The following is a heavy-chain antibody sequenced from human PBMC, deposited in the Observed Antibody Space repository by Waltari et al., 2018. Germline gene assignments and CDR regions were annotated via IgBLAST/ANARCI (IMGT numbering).Heavy chain of an antibody. J-gene: IGHJ1*01. CDR3: ASGVAAAADGEYFQH. V-gene: IGHV4-59*01. CDR2: IYYSGST. Sequence: QVQLQESGPGLVKPSETLSLTCTVSGGSISSYYWSWIRQPPGKGLEWIGYIYYSGSTNYNPSLKSRVTISVDTSKNQFSLKLSSVTAADTAVYYCASGVAAAADGEYFQHWGQGTLVTVSS. CDR1: GGSISSYY. D-gene: IGHD6-13*01.